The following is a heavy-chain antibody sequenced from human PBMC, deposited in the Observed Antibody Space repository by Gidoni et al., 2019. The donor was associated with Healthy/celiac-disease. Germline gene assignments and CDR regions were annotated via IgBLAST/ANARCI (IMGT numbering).Heavy chain of an antibody. CDR1: GGSISSYY. Sequence: QVQLQESGPGLVKPSETLSLTCTVSGGSISSYYWSWIRQPPGKGLEWIGYIYYSGSTNYNPSLKSRVTISVDTSKNQFSLKLSSVTAADTAVYYCASLGIAVAAQAFDIWGQGTMVTVSS. J-gene: IGHJ3*02. D-gene: IGHD6-19*01. CDR3: ASLGIAVAAQAFDI. V-gene: IGHV4-59*01. CDR2: IYYSGST.